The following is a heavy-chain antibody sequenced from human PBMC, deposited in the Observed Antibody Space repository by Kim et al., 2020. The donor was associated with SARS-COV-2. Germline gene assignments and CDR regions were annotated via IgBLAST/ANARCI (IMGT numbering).Heavy chain of an antibody. CDR1: GFTFSSYS. Sequence: GGSLRLSCAASGFTFSSYSMNWVRQAPGKGLEWVSSISSSSSYIYYADSVKGRFTISRDNAKNSLYLQMNSLRAEDTAVYYCARDLSSYSSSRVFDYWGQGTLVTVSS. CDR2: ISSSSSYI. D-gene: IGHD6-13*01. CDR3: ARDLSSYSSSRVFDY. V-gene: IGHV3-21*01. J-gene: IGHJ4*02.